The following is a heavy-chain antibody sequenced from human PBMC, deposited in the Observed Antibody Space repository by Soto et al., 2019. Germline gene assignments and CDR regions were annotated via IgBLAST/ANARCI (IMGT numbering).Heavy chain of an antibody. CDR3: ARWDYDFRDAFDI. CDR1: GESFGSYY. V-gene: IGHV4-34*01. D-gene: IGHD3-3*01. CDR2: INHSGRT. J-gene: IGHJ3*02. Sequence: QVQLQQWGTGLLKPSETLSLTCGVYGESFGSYYWSWIRQPPGKGLEWIGEINHSGRTKYKSSLKSRVTISIDTSKTQFSLKLTSVTAADTAVYYCARWDYDFRDAFDIWGQGTMVTVSS.